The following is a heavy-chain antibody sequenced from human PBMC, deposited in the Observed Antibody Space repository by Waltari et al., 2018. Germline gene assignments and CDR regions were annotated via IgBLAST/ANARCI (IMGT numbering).Heavy chain of an antibody. V-gene: IGHV3-53*01. Sequence: EVQLVESGGGLIQPGGSLRLSCAASGFSVSSHYMSWVRQAPGKGLEWVSLIYSGGSTDYADSVKGRFTISRDNAKNSLYLQMNSLRAEDTAVYYCARDFRAAVAFDYWGQGTLVTVSS. D-gene: IGHD6-19*01. CDR2: IYSGGST. J-gene: IGHJ4*02. CDR1: GFSVSSHY. CDR3: ARDFRAAVAFDY.